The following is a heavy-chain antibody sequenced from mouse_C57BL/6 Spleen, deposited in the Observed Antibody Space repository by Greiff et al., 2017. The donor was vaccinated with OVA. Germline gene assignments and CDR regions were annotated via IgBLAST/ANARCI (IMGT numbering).Heavy chain of an antibody. CDR3: AMHFDY. Sequence: QVQLQQPGAELVKPGASVKVSCKASGYTFTSYGMHWVKQRPGQGLEWIGRIHPSGSDTNYNEKFKGKATLTVDKSTSTAYMQDSSLTSGDTAVYYCAMHFDYWGQGTTLTVSS. V-gene: IGHV1-74*01. CDR2: IHPSGSDT. J-gene: IGHJ2*01. CDR1: GYTFTSYG.